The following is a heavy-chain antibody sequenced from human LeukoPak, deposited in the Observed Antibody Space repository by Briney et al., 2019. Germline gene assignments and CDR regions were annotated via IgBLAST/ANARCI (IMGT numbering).Heavy chain of an antibody. D-gene: IGHD1-7*01. CDR3: ATGNYNRPLDY. Sequence: PGGSLRLSCAGSGFSFSSYGMHWVRQAPGKGLEWMAFIRSDGSNKYYADSVKGRFTISRDNTKNTLYLQLNSLRAEDTAVYYCATGNYNRPLDYWGQGTLVTVSS. V-gene: IGHV3-30*02. J-gene: IGHJ4*02. CDR1: GFSFSSYG. CDR2: IRSDGSNK.